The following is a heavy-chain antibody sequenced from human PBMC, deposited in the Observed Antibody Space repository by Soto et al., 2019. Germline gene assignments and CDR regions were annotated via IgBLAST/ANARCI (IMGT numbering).Heavy chain of an antibody. Sequence: PGGSLRLSCAASEFTFSSYSMNWVRQAPGKGLEWVSYISGSSSTMYYADSVKGRFTISRDNAKNSLYLQMNSLRDEDTAVYYCARVGFSNTWSNFDYWGQGSLVTVSS. D-gene: IGHD6-13*01. CDR3: ARVGFSNTWSNFDY. V-gene: IGHV3-48*02. CDR2: ISGSSSTM. CDR1: EFTFSSYS. J-gene: IGHJ4*02.